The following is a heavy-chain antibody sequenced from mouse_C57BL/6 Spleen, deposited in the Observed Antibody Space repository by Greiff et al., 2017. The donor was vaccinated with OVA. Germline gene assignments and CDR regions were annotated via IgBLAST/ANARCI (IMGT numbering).Heavy chain of an antibody. D-gene: IGHD2-4*01. CDR1: GFTFSDYY. V-gene: IGHV5-16*01. CDR3: AREAIYYDFFDY. Sequence: EVKLVESEGGLVQPGSSMKLSCTASGFTFSDYYMAWVRQVPEKGLEWVANINYDGSSTYYLDSLKSRFIISRDNAKNILYLQMSSLKSEETATYYCAREAIYYDFFDYWGQGTTLTVSS. J-gene: IGHJ2*01. CDR2: INYDGSST.